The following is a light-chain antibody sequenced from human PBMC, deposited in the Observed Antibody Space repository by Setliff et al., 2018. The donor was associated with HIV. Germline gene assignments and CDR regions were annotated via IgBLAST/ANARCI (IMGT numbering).Light chain of an antibody. CDR2: DVS. CDR1: SSDVGCYSF. Sequence: QSVLPQPASVSGSPGQSITISCTGTSSDVGCYSFVSWYQQHPGKAPKLMIYDVSNRPSGVSNRFSGSKSGNTASLTVSGLQAEDEADYYCCSYKSSLTYVFGTGTKVTVL. J-gene: IGLJ1*01. V-gene: IGLV2-14*03. CDR3: CSYKSSLTYV.